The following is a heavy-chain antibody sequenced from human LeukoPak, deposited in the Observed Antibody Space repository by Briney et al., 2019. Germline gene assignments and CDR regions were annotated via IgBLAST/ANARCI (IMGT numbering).Heavy chain of an antibody. CDR2: ISGGTT. D-gene: IGHD6-19*01. CDR3: SRGSGWLSVY. V-gene: IGHV3-49*03. CDR1: GFTFGDYL. Sequence: SLRLSCTASGFTFGDYLMSWFRQAPGEGLEWIGFISGGTTEYAASVKGRFTISRDDSTSIAYLQMNSLTTEDTAVYYCSRGSGWLSVYWGQGTLVTVSS. J-gene: IGHJ4*02.